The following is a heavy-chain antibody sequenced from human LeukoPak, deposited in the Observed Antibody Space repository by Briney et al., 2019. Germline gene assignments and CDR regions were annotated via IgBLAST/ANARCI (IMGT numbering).Heavy chain of an antibody. V-gene: IGHV4-34*01. CDR2: INHSGST. D-gene: IGHD1-26*01. Sequence: SETLSLTCAVYGGSFSGYYWSWIRQPPGKGLEWIGEINHSGSTNYNPSLKSRVTISVDTSKNQFSLKLYSVTAADTAVYYCARKWELHAFDIWGQGTMVTVSS. CDR3: ARKWELHAFDI. CDR1: GGSFSGYY. J-gene: IGHJ3*02.